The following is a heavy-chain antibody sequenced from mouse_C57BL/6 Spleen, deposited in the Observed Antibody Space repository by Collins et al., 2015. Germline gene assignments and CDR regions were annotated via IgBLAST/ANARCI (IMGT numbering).Heavy chain of an antibody. CDR2: INPDSSTI. D-gene: IGHD2-2*01. CDR3: ARPGISIYYGYDGLAMDY. CDR1: GIDFSRYW. J-gene: IGHJ4*01. V-gene: IGHV4-1*01. Sequence: EVKLLQSGGGLVQPGGSLKPSCAASGIDFSRYWMSWVRRAPGKGLEWIGEINPDSSTINYAPSLKDKFIISRDNAKNTLYLQMSKVRSEDTALYYCARPGISIYYGYDGLAMDYWGQGTSVTVSS.